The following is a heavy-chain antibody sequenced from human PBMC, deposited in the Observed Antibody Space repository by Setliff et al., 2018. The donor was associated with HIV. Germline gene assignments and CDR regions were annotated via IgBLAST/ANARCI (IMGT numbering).Heavy chain of an antibody. CDR2: IYHSGST. CDR3: ARDQDYFDY. V-gene: IGHV4-38-2*02. J-gene: IGHJ4*02. CDR1: GYSISSGYY. Sequence: SETLSLTCAVSGYSISSGYYWGWIRQPPGKGLEWIGSIYHSGSTYYNPSLKSRVTISVDTSKNQFSLKLSSVTAADTAVYYCARDQDYFDYWGQGTLVTVS.